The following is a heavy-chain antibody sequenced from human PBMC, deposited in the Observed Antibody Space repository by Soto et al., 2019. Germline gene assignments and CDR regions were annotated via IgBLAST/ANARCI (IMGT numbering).Heavy chain of an antibody. D-gene: IGHD6-13*01. CDR2: VIPFLDIT. J-gene: IGHJ4*02. Sequence: QVQLVQSGSEVKKPGSSVRVSCKASGGTFSIYTISWVRQAPGQGLEWMGRVIPFLDITSYSQRFQGRVTITADTSTTTAYMELSSLRSEDTAVYYCARDRDNSNWPNFDSWGQGTLVTVSS. CDR3: ARDRDNSNWPNFDS. V-gene: IGHV1-69*02. CDR1: GGTFSIYT.